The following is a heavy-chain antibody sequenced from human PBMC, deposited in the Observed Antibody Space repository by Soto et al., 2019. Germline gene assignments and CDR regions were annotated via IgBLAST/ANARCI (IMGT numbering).Heavy chain of an antibody. CDR1: GFTFSSYG. CDR3: ARTVTDYYYYYYMDV. D-gene: IGHD4-4*01. V-gene: IGHV3-33*01. J-gene: IGHJ6*03. CDR2: IWYDGSNK. Sequence: GGSLRLSCAASGFTFSSYGMHWVRQAPGKGLEWVAVIWYDGSNKYYADSVKGRFTISRDNSKNTLYLQMNSLRAEDTAVYYGARTVTDYYYYYYMDVWGKGTTVTVSS.